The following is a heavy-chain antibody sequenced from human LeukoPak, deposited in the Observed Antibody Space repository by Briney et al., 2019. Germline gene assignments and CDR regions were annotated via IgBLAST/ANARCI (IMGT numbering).Heavy chain of an antibody. CDR1: GYSFTTYG. V-gene: IGHV1-18*01. J-gene: IGHJ5*02. Sequence: ASVKVSCKASGYSFTTYGISWVRQAPGQGLKWMGWISAYNGNTKYAQNLQGRVTMTTDTSTSTAYMDLRSLRSDDTAVYYCARAPSAINWFDPWGQGTLVTVSS. CDR2: ISAYNGNT. CDR3: ARAPSAINWFDP.